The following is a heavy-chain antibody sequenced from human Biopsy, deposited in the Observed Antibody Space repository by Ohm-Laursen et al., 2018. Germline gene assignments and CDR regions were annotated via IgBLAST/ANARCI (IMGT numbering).Heavy chain of an antibody. Sequence: TLSLTCPVSGGSISSGGFYWSWIRQRPGKGLEWIGYIFNSANTYYNPSLKNLITISGDKSKNQFSLKLKSVTAADTAVYYCARGDYFDSNGYFWFDPWGQGTLVTVSS. J-gene: IGHJ5*02. D-gene: IGHD3-22*01. CDR2: IFNSANT. CDR3: ARGDYFDSNGYFWFDP. V-gene: IGHV4-31*01. CDR1: GGSISSGGFY.